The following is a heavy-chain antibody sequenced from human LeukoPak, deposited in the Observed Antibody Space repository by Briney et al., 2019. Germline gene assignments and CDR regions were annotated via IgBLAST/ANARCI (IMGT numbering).Heavy chain of an antibody. J-gene: IGHJ5*02. CDR2: INPNSGGT. CDR1: GYTFTGYY. D-gene: IGHD1-26*01. Sequence: ASVKVSCKASGYTFTGYYMHWVRQAPGQGLEWMGWINPNSGGTNYAQKFQGWVTMTRDTSISTAYTELSSLRSDDTAVYYCARAVGATEFDPWGQGTLVTVSS. CDR3: ARAVGATEFDP. V-gene: IGHV1-2*04.